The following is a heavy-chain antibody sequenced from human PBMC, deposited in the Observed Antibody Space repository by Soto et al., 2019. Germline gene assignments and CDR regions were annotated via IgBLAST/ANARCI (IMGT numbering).Heavy chain of an antibody. CDR2: ISYDGSNK. Sequence: PGGSLRLSCAASGFTFSSYGMHWVRQAPGKGLEWVAVISYDGSNKYYADSVKGRFTISRDNSKNTLYLQMNSLRAEDTAVYYCAKDAYDFWSGYHSWFDPWGQGTLVTVSS. J-gene: IGHJ5*02. D-gene: IGHD3-3*01. V-gene: IGHV3-30*18. CDR1: GFTFSSYG. CDR3: AKDAYDFWSGYHSWFDP.